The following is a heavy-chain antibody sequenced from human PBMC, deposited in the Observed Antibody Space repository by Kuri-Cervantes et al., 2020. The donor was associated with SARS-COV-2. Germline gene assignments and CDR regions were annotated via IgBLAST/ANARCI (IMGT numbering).Heavy chain of an antibody. CDR1: GGSISSYY. J-gene: IGHJ6*02. V-gene: IGHV4-59*12. CDR3: ASTAMVRGGHDYYYGMDV. D-gene: IGHD3-10*01. CDR2: IYYSGST. Sequence: SETLSLTCTVSGGSISSYYWSWIRQPPGKGLEWIGYIYYSGSTNYNPSLKSRVTISVDTSKNQFSLKLSSVTAADTAVYYCASTAMVRGGHDYYYGMDVWGQGTTATVPS.